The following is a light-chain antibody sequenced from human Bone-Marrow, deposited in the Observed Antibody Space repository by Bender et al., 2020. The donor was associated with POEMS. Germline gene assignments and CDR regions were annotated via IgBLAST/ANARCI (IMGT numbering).Light chain of an antibody. V-gene: IGLV2-23*02. Sequence: QSALTQPASVSGSPGQSITISCTGTSSDVGSSNLVSWYQQHPGKAPKVIIFDVNRRSGVPDRFSGSKSGNTASLSISGLQADDEADYYCCSYSGSYSFVFGGGTKLTVL. CDR2: DVN. CDR1: SSDVGSSNL. CDR3: CSYSGSYSFV. J-gene: IGLJ2*01.